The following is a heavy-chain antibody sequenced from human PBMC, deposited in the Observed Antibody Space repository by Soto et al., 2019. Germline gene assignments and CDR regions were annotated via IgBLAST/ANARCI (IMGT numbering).Heavy chain of an antibody. D-gene: IGHD3-3*01. J-gene: IGHJ6*02. CDR3: ARDYDLASHYGMDV. V-gene: IGHV3-23*01. Sequence: PGGSLRLSCAASGFTFSSYAMSWFRQAPGKGLEWVSAISGSGGSTYYADSVKGRFTISRDNSKNTLYLQMNSLRAEDTAVYYCARDYDLASHYGMDVWGQGTTVTVSS. CDR1: GFTFSSYA. CDR2: ISGSGGST.